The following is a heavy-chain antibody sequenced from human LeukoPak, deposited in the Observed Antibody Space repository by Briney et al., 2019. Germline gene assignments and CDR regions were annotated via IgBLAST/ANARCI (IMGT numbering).Heavy chain of an antibody. CDR3: ARGYCSSTSCLGDWFDP. V-gene: IGHV4-61*02. J-gene: IGHJ5*02. CDR2: IYTSGST. D-gene: IGHD2-2*01. Sequence: SETLSLTCTVSGGSISSGSYYWSWIRQPAGKGLGWIGRIYTSGSTNYNPSLKSRVTISVDTSKNQFSLKLSSVTAADTAVYYCARGYCSSTSCLGDWFDPWGQGTLVTVSS. CDR1: GGSISSGSYY.